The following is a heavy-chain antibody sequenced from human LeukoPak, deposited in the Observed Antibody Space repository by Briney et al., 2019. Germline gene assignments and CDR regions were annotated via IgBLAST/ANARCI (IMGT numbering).Heavy chain of an antibody. D-gene: IGHD1-26*01. CDR2: IYTSGST. V-gene: IGHV4-61*02. Sequence: PSETLSLTCTVSGGSISSGSYYWSWIRQPAGKGLEWIGRIYTSGSTNYNPSLKSRVTMSVDTSKNQFSLKLSSVTAADTAVYYCASRISSIVGATIRAFDIWGQGTMVTVSS. CDR1: GGSISSGSYY. CDR3: ASRISSIVGATIRAFDI. J-gene: IGHJ3*02.